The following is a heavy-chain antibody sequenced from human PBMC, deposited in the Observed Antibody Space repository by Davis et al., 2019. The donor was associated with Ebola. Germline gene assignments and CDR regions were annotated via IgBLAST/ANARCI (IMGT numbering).Heavy chain of an antibody. V-gene: IGHV3-23*01. D-gene: IGHD2-2*01. CDR1: GFTFSSYA. CDR2: ISGSGGST. Sequence: GESLKISCAASGFTFSSYAMSWVRQAPGKGLEWVSAISGSGGSTYYADSVKGRFTISRDNSKNTLYLQMNSLRAEDTAVYYCAKARGDIVVVPACMDVWGQGTTVTVSS. J-gene: IGHJ6*02. CDR3: AKARGDIVVVPACMDV.